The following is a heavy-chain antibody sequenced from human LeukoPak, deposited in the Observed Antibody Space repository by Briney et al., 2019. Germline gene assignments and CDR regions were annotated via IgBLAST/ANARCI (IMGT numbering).Heavy chain of an antibody. CDR2: IHHSGST. CDR1: GGSFSGYY. V-gene: IGHV4-34*01. CDR3: ARDPYSSSWYVSSAFDI. J-gene: IGHJ3*02. Sequence: SETLSLTCAVYGGSFSGYYWSWIRQPPGKGLEWIGEIHHSGSTNYNTSLKSRVTISVDTSKNQFSLKLSSVTPEDTAVYYCARDPYSSSWYVSSAFDIWGQGTMVTVSS. D-gene: IGHD6-13*01.